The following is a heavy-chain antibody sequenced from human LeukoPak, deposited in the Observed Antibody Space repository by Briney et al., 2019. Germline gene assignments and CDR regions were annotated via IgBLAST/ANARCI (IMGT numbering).Heavy chain of an antibody. D-gene: IGHD4-17*01. V-gene: IGHV1-18*01. CDR1: GYTFTSYG. CDR2: ISAYNGNT. Sequence: ASVKVSCKASGYTFTSYGISWVRQAPGQGLEWMGWISAYNGNTNYAQKLQGRVTMTTDTSTSTAYMELRSLRSDDTAVYYCAKGRYGDYEFQPDYWGQGTLVTVSS. J-gene: IGHJ4*02. CDR3: AKGRYGDYEFQPDY.